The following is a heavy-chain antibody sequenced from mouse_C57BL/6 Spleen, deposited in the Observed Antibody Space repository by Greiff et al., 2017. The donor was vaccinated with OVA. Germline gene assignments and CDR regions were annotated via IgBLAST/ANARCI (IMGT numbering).Heavy chain of an antibody. D-gene: IGHD1-1*01. CDR1: GYSFTSYY. Sequence: QVQLKESGPELVKPGASVKISCKASGYSFTSYYIHWVKQRPGQGLEWIGWIYPGSGNTKYNEKFKGKATLTADTSSSTAYMQLSSLTSEDSAVYYCARGGITTVVEGYAMDYWGQGTSVTVSS. CDR2: IYPGSGNT. CDR3: ARGGITTVVEGYAMDY. J-gene: IGHJ4*01. V-gene: IGHV1-66*01.